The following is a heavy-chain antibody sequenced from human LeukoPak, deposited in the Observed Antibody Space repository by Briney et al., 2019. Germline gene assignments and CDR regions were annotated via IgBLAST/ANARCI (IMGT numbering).Heavy chain of an antibody. CDR3: VSSVGSTDY. D-gene: IGHD1-26*01. J-gene: IGHJ4*02. CDR2: INHRGST. CDR1: GVSLSANY. Sequence: PSETLSLTCAVSGVSLSANYWTWIRQSPGKGLEWIGEINHRGSTNYNPSLKSRVTISVDTSKNQFSLKVTSVTAADTAVYYCVSSVGSTDYWGQGTLVTVSS. V-gene: IGHV4-34*01.